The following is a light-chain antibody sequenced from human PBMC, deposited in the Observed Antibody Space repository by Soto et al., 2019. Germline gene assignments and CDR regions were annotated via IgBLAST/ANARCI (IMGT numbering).Light chain of an antibody. V-gene: IGKV2D-29*02. CDR1: HSLLSSGGETY. CDR2: EVS. Sequence: DIVMSQTPLSLSVTPGQPASISCVSIHSLLSSGGETYLFWYLQRPGQSPQLLIYEVSNRISAVPDRFSGSGSGTDFTLKISRVEAEDAGVYYCMQSTQLPLTFGQGTRLEIK. J-gene: IGKJ5*01. CDR3: MQSTQLPLT.